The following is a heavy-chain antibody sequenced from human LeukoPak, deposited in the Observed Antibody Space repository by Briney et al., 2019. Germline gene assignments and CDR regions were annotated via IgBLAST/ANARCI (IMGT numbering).Heavy chain of an antibody. Sequence: ASVNVSSKASGYTFTSYGISWVRQAPGHGLEWMGWISAYNGNTNYAQKLQGRVTLTTDTSTSTAYMELRSLRSDDTAVYYCARVERSGYYDYYYYGMDVWGQGTAVTVSS. V-gene: IGHV1-18*01. D-gene: IGHD5-12*01. CDR3: ARVERSGYYDYYYYGMDV. CDR1: GYTFTSYG. CDR2: ISAYNGNT. J-gene: IGHJ6*02.